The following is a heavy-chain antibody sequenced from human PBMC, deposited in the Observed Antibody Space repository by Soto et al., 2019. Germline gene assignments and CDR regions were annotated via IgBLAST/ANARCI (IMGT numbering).Heavy chain of an antibody. D-gene: IGHD3-16*02. Sequence: EVQLLESGGGLVQPGGSLRLSCVASGFTFSSYAMSWVRQAPGKGLEWVSTFSASADSTYYADSVKGRFTISRDNSKNTLFLQMNSLTAEDTAVYFCAKGRAGYRPHAFDYWGQGTLVTVSS. CDR1: GFTFSSYA. V-gene: IGHV3-23*01. CDR2: FSASADST. CDR3: AKGRAGYRPHAFDY. J-gene: IGHJ4*02.